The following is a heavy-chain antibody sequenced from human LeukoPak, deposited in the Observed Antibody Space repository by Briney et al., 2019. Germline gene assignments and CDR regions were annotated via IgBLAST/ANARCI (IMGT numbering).Heavy chain of an antibody. D-gene: IGHD3-22*01. CDR1: GFTVSSNY. CDR3: ARGKWGYYYDSSGYYYGFDY. J-gene: IGHJ4*02. CDR2: IYSGGST. Sequence: GGSLRLSCAASGFTVSSNYMSWVRQAPGRGLEWVSVIYSGGSTYYADSVKGRFTISRDNSKNTLYLQMNSLRAEDTAVYYCARGKWGYYYDSSGYYYGFDYWGQGTLVTVSS. V-gene: IGHV3-66*02.